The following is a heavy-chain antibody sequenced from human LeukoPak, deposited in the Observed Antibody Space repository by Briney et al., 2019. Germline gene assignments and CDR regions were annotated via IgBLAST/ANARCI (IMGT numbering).Heavy chain of an antibody. Sequence: SETLSLTCTVSGVSISSYFWSWVRQPAGKGLEWIGRIYTSGSTKYNPSLQSRVTMSLDTSKKQLSLNLGSVTAADTAVYYCARAGASGGLCDYWGQGILVTVSS. CDR2: IYTSGST. J-gene: IGHJ4*02. CDR3: ARAGASGGLCDY. CDR1: GVSISSYF. V-gene: IGHV4-4*07. D-gene: IGHD6-19*01.